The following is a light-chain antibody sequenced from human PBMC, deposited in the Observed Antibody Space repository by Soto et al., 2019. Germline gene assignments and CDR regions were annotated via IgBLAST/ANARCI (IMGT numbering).Light chain of an antibody. Sequence: DVQMTQSPSSLSAFVGDRVTITCRASQGIAPYLAWFQQKPGTVPKLLIYATSTLQSGVTSRFSGSGSGTDFTLTISSLQPEDVATYYCQKDKSAPLTFGGGTKVEIK. V-gene: IGKV1-27*01. CDR3: QKDKSAPLT. J-gene: IGKJ4*01. CDR1: QGIAPY. CDR2: ATS.